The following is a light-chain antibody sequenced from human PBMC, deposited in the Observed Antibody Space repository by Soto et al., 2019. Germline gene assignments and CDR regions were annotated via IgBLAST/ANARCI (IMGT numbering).Light chain of an antibody. Sequence: DIQMTQSPSTLSGSVGDRVTITCRASQTISSWLAWYQQKPGKAPKVLIYKECTLKSGVPSRFSDSGSGTEFTLTISSLQPDDFATYYCQHYNSYSEAFGQGTKVELK. CDR1: QTISSW. J-gene: IGKJ1*01. V-gene: IGKV1-5*03. CDR2: KEC. CDR3: QHYNSYSEA.